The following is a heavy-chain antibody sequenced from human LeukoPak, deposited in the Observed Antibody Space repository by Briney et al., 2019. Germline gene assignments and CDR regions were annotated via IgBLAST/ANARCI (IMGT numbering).Heavy chain of an antibody. J-gene: IGHJ6*02. V-gene: IGHV3-66*01. Sequence: GGSLRLSCVASGFTFNDYSMHWVRQPPGKGLEWVSVIYSGGSTYYADSVKGRFTISRDNSKNTLYLQMNSLRAEDTAVYYCASWGSQGYYGMDVWGQGTTVTVSS. D-gene: IGHD1-26*01. CDR3: ASWGSQGYYGMDV. CDR1: GFTFNDYS. CDR2: IYSGGST.